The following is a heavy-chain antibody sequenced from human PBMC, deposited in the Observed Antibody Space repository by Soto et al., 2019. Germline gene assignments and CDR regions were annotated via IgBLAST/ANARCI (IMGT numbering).Heavy chain of an antibody. CDR2: INSDGSST. Sequence: GGSLRLSCAASGFTFSSYWMHWVRQAPGKGLVWVSRINSDGSSTSYADSVKGRFTISRDNAKNTLYLQMNSLRAEDTAVYYCARESIPSSWLPPGFATKNYYYGMDVWGQGTTVTVSS. CDR3: ARESIPSSWLPPGFATKNYYYGMDV. J-gene: IGHJ6*02. CDR1: GFTFSSYW. D-gene: IGHD5-18*01. V-gene: IGHV3-74*01.